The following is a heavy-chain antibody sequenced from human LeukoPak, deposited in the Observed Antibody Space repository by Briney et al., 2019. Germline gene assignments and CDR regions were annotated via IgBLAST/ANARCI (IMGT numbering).Heavy chain of an antibody. CDR2: IKQDGSEK. CDR1: GFTFSDYI. D-gene: IGHD3-10*01. CDR3: AREGRDTMVRGVIGY. J-gene: IGHJ4*02. Sequence: GGSLRLSCVASGFTFSDYILDWVRQAPGKGLEWVANIKQDGSEKYYVDSVKGRFTISRDNAKNSLYLQMNSLRAEDTAVYYCAREGRDTMVRGVIGYWGQGTLVTVSS. V-gene: IGHV3-7*01.